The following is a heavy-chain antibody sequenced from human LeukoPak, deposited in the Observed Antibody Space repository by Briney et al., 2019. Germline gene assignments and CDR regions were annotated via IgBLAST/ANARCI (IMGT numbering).Heavy chain of an antibody. V-gene: IGHV3-23*01. CDR2: ISNSGGST. D-gene: IGHD3-22*01. Sequence: PGGSLRLSCAASGFTFTSYAMRWVRKAPGKGLEGVSLISNSGGSTYYADSVKGRFTISRDNSKNTLYLQMNSLRAEDTAVYFCAKEDYDSRGVDYWGQGILVTVAS. CDR1: GFTFTSYA. J-gene: IGHJ4*02. CDR3: AKEDYDSRGVDY.